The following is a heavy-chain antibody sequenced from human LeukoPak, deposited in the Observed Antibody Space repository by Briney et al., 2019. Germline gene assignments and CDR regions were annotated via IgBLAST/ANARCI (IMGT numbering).Heavy chain of an antibody. CDR1: GFTFSSYG. J-gene: IGHJ4*02. CDR2: IRFDGTNN. CDR3: AKEWYVGSPPDH. V-gene: IGHV3-30*02. Sequence: PGGSLRLSCAASGFTFSSYGMHWVRQAPGKGLEWVASIRFDGTNNNYADSVKGRFTISRDNSRNTLYLQMNSLRPEDTALYYCAKEWYVGSPPDHWGQGTQVTVSS. D-gene: IGHD3-10*01.